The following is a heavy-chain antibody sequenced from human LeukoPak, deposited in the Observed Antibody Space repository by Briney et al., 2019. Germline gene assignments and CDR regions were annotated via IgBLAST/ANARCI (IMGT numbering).Heavy chain of an antibody. CDR2: IWYDGSNK. CDR1: EFTFSDCG. V-gene: IGHV3-33*08. Sequence: PGGSLRLSCAASEFTFSDCGMHWVRQAPGKGLEWVAVIWYDGSNKYYADSVKGRFTISRDNSKNTLYLQMNSLRAEDTAVYYCARDHSSGWYSDYFDYWGQGTLVTVSS. D-gene: IGHD6-19*01. J-gene: IGHJ4*02. CDR3: ARDHSSGWYSDYFDY.